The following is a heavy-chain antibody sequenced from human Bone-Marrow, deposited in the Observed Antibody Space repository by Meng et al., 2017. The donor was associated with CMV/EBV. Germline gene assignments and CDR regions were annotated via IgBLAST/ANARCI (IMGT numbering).Heavy chain of an antibody. CDR1: GFTFSSYS. CDR2: ISSSSSYI. J-gene: IGHJ6*02. Sequence: GESLRLSCAASGFTFSSYSMNWVRQAPGKGLEWVSSISSSSSYIYYADSVKGRFTISRDNAKNSLYLQMNSMRAEDTAVYYCARRDDSSGWYRYYRMDVWGQGTTVTVSS. V-gene: IGHV3-21*01. D-gene: IGHD6-19*01. CDR3: ARRDDSSGWYRYYRMDV.